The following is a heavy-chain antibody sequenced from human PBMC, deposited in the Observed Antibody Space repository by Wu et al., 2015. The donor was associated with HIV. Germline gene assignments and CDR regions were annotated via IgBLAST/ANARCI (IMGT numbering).Heavy chain of an antibody. J-gene: IGHJ3*02. CDR1: GYTFTDNY. CDR2: INPSGGST. Sequence: QVQLMQSGAEVKKPGASVKVSCKTSGYTFTDNYMHWVRQAPGQGLEWMGIINPSGGSTSYAQKFQGRVTMTRDTSTSTVYMELSSLRSEDTAVYYCARDRELAVAANEDAFDIWGQGTMVTVSS. V-gene: IGHV1-46*01. CDR3: ARDRELAVAANEDAFDI. D-gene: IGHD6-19*01.